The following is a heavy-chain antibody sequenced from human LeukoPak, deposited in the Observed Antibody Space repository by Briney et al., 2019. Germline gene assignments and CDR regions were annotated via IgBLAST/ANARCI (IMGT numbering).Heavy chain of an antibody. J-gene: IGHJ5*02. CDR1: GFTFSNAW. D-gene: IGHD5-18*01. V-gene: IGHV3-15*01. CDR3: TTDKVDTAMVGS. Sequence: TGGSLRLSCAASGFTFSNAWMSWVRQAPGKGLEWVGRIKSKTDGGTTDYAAPVKGRFTISRDDSKNTLYLQMNSLKTEDTAVYYCTTDKVDTAMVGSWGQGTLVTVSS. CDR2: IKSKTDGGTT.